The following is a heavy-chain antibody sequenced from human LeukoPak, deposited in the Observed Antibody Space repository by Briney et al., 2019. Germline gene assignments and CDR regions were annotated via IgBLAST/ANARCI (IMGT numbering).Heavy chain of an antibody. D-gene: IGHD6-13*01. CDR3: AREWQGGIAAAGTRIEGDY. V-gene: IGHV3-7*01. J-gene: IGHJ4*02. CDR2: IKQDGSEK. Sequence: RXXRQARGKGREWVANIKQDGSEKNYVDSVKGRFTISTDNAENSLFLQMNSLRVEDTAVYYCAREWQGGIAAAGTRIEGDYWGQGTLVAVSS.